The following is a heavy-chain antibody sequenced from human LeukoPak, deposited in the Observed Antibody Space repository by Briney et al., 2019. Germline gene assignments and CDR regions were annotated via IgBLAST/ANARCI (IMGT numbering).Heavy chain of an antibody. CDR2: IYHSGST. Sequence: SETLSLTCGVSGSSISSGSYWGWTRQPPGRGLEWIGNIYHSGSTYYNPSLKSRVTLSVDTSKNQFSLRLSSVTAADTAVYYCARRTDVFPYYFDYWGQGTLVTVSS. V-gene: IGHV4-38-2*01. CDR3: ARRTDVFPYYFDY. D-gene: IGHD2/OR15-2a*01. J-gene: IGHJ4*02. CDR1: GSSISSGSY.